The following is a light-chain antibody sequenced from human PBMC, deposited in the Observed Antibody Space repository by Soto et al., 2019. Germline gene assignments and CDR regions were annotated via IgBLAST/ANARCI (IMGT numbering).Light chain of an antibody. CDR2: RSD. Sequence: QSVLTQPPSASGTPGQRVTISCSGSSSNIGSNHVYWYQQFPGMAPKLLMYRSDQRPTGVPDRFSGSKSGTSASLAISGLRSNDEADYHCSAQDDILSGVVFGGGTQLTVL. CDR3: SAQDDILSGVV. J-gene: IGLJ7*01. V-gene: IGLV1-47*01. CDR1: SSNIGSNH.